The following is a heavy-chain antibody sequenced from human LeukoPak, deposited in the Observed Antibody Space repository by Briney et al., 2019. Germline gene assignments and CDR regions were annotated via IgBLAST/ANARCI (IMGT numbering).Heavy chain of an antibody. CDR1: GGSISSSSYY. V-gene: IGHV4-39*07. J-gene: IGHJ6*03. CDR3: ARVYYDILTGYYTYYYYMDV. CDR2: IYYSGST. Sequence: SETLSLTCTVSGGSISSSSYYWGWIRQPPGKGLEWIGSIYYSGSTYYNPSLKSRVTISVDTSKNQFSLKLSSVTAADTAVYYCARVYYDILTGYYTYYYYMDVWGKGTTVTVSS. D-gene: IGHD3-9*01.